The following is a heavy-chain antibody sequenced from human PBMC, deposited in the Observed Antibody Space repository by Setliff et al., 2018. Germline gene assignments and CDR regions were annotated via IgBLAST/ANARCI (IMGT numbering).Heavy chain of an antibody. Sequence: ASVKVSCKASGYNFKTYAISWVRQAPGQGLEWMGFISLYDGHTNYAQKFQGRVTMTTDTSTRTAYMELRAEDTAVYYCARDGISWLMWFDPWGQGTLVTVSS. CDR1: GYNFKTYA. V-gene: IGHV1-18*01. CDR2: ISLYDGHT. J-gene: IGHJ5*02. D-gene: IGHD3-16*01. CDR3: ARDGISWLMWFDP.